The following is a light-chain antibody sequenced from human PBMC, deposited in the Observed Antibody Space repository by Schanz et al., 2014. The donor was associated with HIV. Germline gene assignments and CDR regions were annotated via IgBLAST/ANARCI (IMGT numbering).Light chain of an antibody. CDR3: QQSYSTPPT. J-gene: IGKJ4*01. V-gene: IGKV3-15*01. Sequence: EIVLTQSPAILSLSPGERATLSCRASQTVSSNSLGWYQQKRGQVPRLLIYGASTRVTGIPARFSGSGSGTEFTLTISSLQSEDFATYYCQQSYSTPPTFGGGTEVEIK. CDR1: QTVSSN. CDR2: GAS.